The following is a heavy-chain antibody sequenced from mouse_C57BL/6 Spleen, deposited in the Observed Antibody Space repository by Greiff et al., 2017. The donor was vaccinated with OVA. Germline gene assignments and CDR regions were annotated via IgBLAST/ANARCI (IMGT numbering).Heavy chain of an antibody. V-gene: IGHV5-9-1*02. D-gene: IGHD1-1*01. CDR2: ISSGGDYI. J-gene: IGHJ1*03. CDR3: TRDGSSHWYFDV. Sequence: EVQGVESGEGLVKPGGSLKLSCAASGFTFSSYAMSWVRQTPEKRLEWVAYISSGGDYIYYADTVKGRFTISRDNARNTLYLQMSSLKSEDTAMYYCTRDGSSHWYFDVWGTGTTVTVSS. CDR1: GFTFSSYA.